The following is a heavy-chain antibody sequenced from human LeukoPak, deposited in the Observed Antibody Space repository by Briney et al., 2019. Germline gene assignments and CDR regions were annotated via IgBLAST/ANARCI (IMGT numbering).Heavy chain of an antibody. Sequence: PGGSLRLFCAASGFTFSDYYMSWIRQATGKGLVWVSYISSSGSTIYYADSVKGRFTISRDNAKNSLYLQMNSLRAEDTAVYYCARDLSNYDYVWGSYRPTPYFDYWGQGTLVTVSS. V-gene: IGHV3-11*01. CDR1: GFTFSDYY. D-gene: IGHD3-16*02. CDR3: ARDLSNYDYVWGSYRPTPYFDY. J-gene: IGHJ4*02. CDR2: ISSSGSTI.